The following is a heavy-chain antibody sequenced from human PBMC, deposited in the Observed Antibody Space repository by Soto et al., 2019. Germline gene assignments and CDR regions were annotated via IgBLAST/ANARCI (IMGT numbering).Heavy chain of an antibody. Sequence: SETLSLTCTVSGGSISSYYWSWIRQPPGKGLEWIGYIYYSGSTNYNPSLKSRVTISVDTSKNQFSLKLSSVTAADTAVYYCARDDWSSGYYYGMDVWGQGTTVTV. V-gene: IGHV4-59*01. CDR2: IYYSGST. CDR3: ARDDWSSGYYYGMDV. D-gene: IGHD6-19*01. J-gene: IGHJ6*02. CDR1: GGSISSYY.